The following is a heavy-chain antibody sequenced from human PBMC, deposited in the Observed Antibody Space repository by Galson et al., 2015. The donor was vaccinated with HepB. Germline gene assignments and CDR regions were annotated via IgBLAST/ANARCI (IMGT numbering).Heavy chain of an antibody. D-gene: IGHD2-15*01. V-gene: IGHV1-69*13. J-gene: IGHJ3*02. CDR1: GGTFSSYA. CDR2: IIPIFGTA. Sequence: SVKVSCKASGGTFSSYAISWVRQAPGQGLEWMGGIIPIFGTANYAQKFQGRVTITADESTSTAYMELSSLRSEDTAVYYCARDCSGGSCYSGHAFDIWGQGTMVTVSS. CDR3: ARDCSGGSCYSGHAFDI.